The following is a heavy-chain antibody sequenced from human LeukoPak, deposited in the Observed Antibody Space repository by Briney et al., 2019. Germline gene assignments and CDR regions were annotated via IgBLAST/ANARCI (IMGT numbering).Heavy chain of an antibody. V-gene: IGHV4-39*01. J-gene: IGHJ4*02. CDR2: IFYSGST. Sequence: SETLSLTCAVSGGSMSSSSYYWGWIRQPPGKGLEWIGSIFYSGSTYYNPSHTSRVTISVDTSKNQFSLKLNSVSAADTAVYYCARHEGKGSGSYYSNFDYWGQGTLVTVSS. CDR3: ARHEGKGSGSYYSNFDY. CDR1: GGSMSSSSYY. D-gene: IGHD3-10*01.